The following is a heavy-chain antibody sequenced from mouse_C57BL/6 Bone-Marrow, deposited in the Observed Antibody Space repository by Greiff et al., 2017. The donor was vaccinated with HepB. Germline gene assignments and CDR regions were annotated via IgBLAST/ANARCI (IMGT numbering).Heavy chain of an antibody. CDR2: ISSGSSTI. J-gene: IGHJ4*01. CDR3: ARWITTVVAHYAMDY. Sequence: EVKVVESGGGLVKPGGSLKLSCAASGFTFSDYGMHWVRQAPEKGLEWVAYISSGSSTIYYADTLKGRFTISRDNAKNTLFLQMTSLRSEDTAMYYCARWITTVVAHYAMDYWGQGTSVTVSS. D-gene: IGHD1-1*01. CDR1: GFTFSDYG. V-gene: IGHV5-17*01.